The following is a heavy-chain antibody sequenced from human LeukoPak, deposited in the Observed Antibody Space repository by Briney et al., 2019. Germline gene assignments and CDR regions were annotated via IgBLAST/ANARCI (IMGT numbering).Heavy chain of an antibody. D-gene: IGHD1-26*01. Sequence: ASVKVSCKASEYTFTGYYMHWVRQAPGQGLEWMGWINPNSGGTNYAQKFQGRVTMTRDTAISTAYMELSRLRSDDTAVYYCASIPGVGYWFDPWGQGTLVTVSS. V-gene: IGHV1-2*02. CDR3: ASIPGVGYWFDP. CDR2: INPNSGGT. CDR1: EYTFTGYY. J-gene: IGHJ5*02.